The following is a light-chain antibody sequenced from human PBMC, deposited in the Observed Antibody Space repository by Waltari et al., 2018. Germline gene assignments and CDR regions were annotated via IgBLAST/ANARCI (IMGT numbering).Light chain of an antibody. CDR1: SSNIGAGYD. V-gene: IGLV1-40*01. J-gene: IGLJ3*02. CDR3: QSYDSSLSGAWV. CDR2: GNN. Sequence: QSVLTQPPSVSGAPGQRVTIPCTGSSSNIGAGYDVHWYQKLPGTAPKLLIYGNNNRPSGVPDRFSGSTAGTSASLAITVLEAEDEADYYCQSYDSSLSGAWVFGGGTKVTVL.